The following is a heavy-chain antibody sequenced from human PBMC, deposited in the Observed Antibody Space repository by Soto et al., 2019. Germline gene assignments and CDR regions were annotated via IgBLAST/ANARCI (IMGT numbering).Heavy chain of an antibody. J-gene: IGHJ6*02. Sequence: PSETLSHTCAVSGGSISRYYGSWIRQPPGKGLEWIGYMYNTGSTVYNPSLKSRVTISVDTSKNQFSLNLNSVTAADTAVYYCARDLWGYCGTDCYPLDVWGQGTTVTVSS. CDR1: GGSISRYY. CDR2: MYNTGST. D-gene: IGHD2-21*02. CDR3: ARDLWGYCGTDCYPLDV. V-gene: IGHV4-59*01.